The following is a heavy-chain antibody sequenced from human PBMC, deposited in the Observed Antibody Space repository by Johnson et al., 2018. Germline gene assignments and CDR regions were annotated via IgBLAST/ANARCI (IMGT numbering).Heavy chain of an antibody. V-gene: IGHV3-48*04. CDR3: ARDLGGSYFAFDI. J-gene: IGHJ3*02. CDR1: GFTFSSYG. CDR2: ISSSGSTI. D-gene: IGHD1-26*01. Sequence: EVQLVETGGGVVQPGRSLRLSCAASGFTFSSYGMHWVRQAPGKGLEWVSYISSSGSTIYYADSVKGQFTISRDNAKNSLYLQMNSLRAEDTAVYYCARDLGGSYFAFDIWGQGTMVTVSS.